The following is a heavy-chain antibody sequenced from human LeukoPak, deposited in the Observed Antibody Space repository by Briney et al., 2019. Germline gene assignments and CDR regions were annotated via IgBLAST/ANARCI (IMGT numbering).Heavy chain of an antibody. J-gene: IGHJ5*02. CDR2: ISSSSSYI. V-gene: IGHV3-21*01. CDR1: GFTFSSYS. CDR3: AREDYGDLNWFDP. D-gene: IGHD4-17*01. Sequence: PGGSLGLSCAASGFTFSSYSMNWVRQAPGKGLEWVSSISSSSSYIYYADSVKGRFTISRDNAKNSLYLQMNSLRAEDTAVYYCAREDYGDLNWFDPWGQGTLVTVSS.